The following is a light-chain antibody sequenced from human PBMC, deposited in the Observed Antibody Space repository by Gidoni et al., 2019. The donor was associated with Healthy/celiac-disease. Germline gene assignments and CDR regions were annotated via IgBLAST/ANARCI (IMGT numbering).Light chain of an antibody. CDR3: QSYDSSLSGWNWV. V-gene: IGLV1-40*01. CDR2: GDS. Sequence: QSVLTQPPSVSGAPGQRVTISCTGSSSTIGAGYDVHWYQQLPGTAPKLLIYGDSNRPSGVPDRFSGSKSGTSASLAITGLQAEDEADYYCQSYDSSLSGWNWVFGGGTKLTVL. J-gene: IGLJ3*02. CDR1: SSTIGAGYD.